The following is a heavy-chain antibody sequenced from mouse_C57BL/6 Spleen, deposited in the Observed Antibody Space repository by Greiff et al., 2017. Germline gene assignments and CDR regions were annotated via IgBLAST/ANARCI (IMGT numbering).Heavy chain of an antibody. CDR1: GFTFSDYG. CDR3: ARSYYSNYVDY. D-gene: IGHD2-5*01. CDR2: ISSGSSTI. Sequence: EVKVVESGGGLVKPGGSLKLSCAASGFTFSDYGMNWVRQAPEKGLEWVAYISSGSSTIYYADTVKGRFTISRDNAKNTLFLQMTSLRSEDTAMYYCARSYYSNYVDYWGQGTTLTVSS. J-gene: IGHJ2*01. V-gene: IGHV5-17*01.